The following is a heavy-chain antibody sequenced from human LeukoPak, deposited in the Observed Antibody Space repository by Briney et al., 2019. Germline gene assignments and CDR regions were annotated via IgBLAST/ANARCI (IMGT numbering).Heavy chain of an antibody. CDR1: GYTFTSYY. CDR2: INPSGGST. V-gene: IGHV1-46*01. J-gene: IGHJ4*02. CDR3: ARPLGTGSYFHYFDN. D-gene: IGHD3-10*01. Sequence: ASVKVSCKASGYTFTSYYMHWVRQAPGQGLEWMGIINPSGGSTSYAQKFQGRVTMTRDTSTSTVYMELSSLRSEDTAVYYCARPLGTGSYFHYFDNWGQGTLVTVSS.